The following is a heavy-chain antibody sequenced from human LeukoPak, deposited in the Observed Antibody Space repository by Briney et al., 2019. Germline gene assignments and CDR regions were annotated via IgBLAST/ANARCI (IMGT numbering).Heavy chain of an antibody. V-gene: IGHV3-23*01. CDR2: ISGSGGNT. Sequence: GGSLRLSCAVSGFSFSSYAMSWVRQAPGKGLEWVSAISGSGGNTYYADSVKGRFTISRDNSKNTLYLQMNSLRAEDTAVYYCAKTGYYYDRSDYYYDRSRYFDLWGRGTLVTVSS. CDR1: GFSFSSYA. CDR3: AKTGYYYDRSDYYYDRSRYFDL. D-gene: IGHD3-22*01. J-gene: IGHJ2*01.